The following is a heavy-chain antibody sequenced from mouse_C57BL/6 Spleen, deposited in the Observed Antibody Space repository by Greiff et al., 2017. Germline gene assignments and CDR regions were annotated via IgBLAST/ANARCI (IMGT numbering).Heavy chain of an antibody. J-gene: IGHJ1*03. CDR3: TRDYGSSPYWYFDV. V-gene: IGHV1-15*01. Sequence: LQESGAELVRPGASVTLSCKASGYTFTDYEMHWVKQTPVHGLEWIGAIDPETGGTAYNQKFKGKAILTADKSSSTAYMELRSLTSEDSAVYYCTRDYGSSPYWYFDVWGTGTTVTVSS. CDR2: IDPETGGT. CDR1: GYTFTDYE. D-gene: IGHD1-1*01.